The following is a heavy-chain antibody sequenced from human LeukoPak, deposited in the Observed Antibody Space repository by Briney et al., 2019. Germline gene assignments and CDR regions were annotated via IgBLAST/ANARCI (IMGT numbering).Heavy chain of an antibody. CDR3: ATIKVRANNYDTDGFEY. Sequence: GGSLRLSCAASGFTLSSFWMSWVRQAPGKGLEWAANIKQDGNEKYYADSVKGRFTISRDNAKNSLYLQMNSLRAEDTAVYYCATIKVRANNYDTDGFEYWGQGTLVTVSS. CDR2: IKQDGNEK. CDR1: GFTLSSFW. J-gene: IGHJ4*02. D-gene: IGHD3-10*01. V-gene: IGHV3-7*05.